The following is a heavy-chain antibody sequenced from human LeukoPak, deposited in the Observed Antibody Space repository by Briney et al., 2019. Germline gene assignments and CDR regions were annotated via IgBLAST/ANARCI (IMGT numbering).Heavy chain of an antibody. V-gene: IGHV3-66*01. Sequence: GGSLRLSCAASGFTFSSYAMHWVRQAPGKGLEWVSVIYSGGNTYYADSVKGRFTISRDNSKNTLYLQMNSLRAEDTAVYYCARDLACDYWGQGTLVTVSS. CDR1: GFTFSSYA. J-gene: IGHJ4*02. CDR2: IYSGGNT. CDR3: ARDLACDY.